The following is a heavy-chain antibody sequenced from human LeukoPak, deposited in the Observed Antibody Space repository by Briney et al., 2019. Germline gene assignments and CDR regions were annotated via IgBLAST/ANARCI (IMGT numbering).Heavy chain of an antibody. V-gene: IGHV5-51*01. CDR2: IYPGDSDT. D-gene: IGHD5-24*01. CDR1: GYSFTSYW. J-gene: IGHJ4*02. CDR3: ARFSVEMATIPQEGNFGY. Sequence: TGESLKISCKGSGYSFTSYWIGWVRQMPGKGLEWMGIIYPGDSDTRYSPSFQGQVTISADKSISTAYPQWSSLKASDTAMYYCARFSVEMATIPQEGNFGYWGQGTLVTVSS.